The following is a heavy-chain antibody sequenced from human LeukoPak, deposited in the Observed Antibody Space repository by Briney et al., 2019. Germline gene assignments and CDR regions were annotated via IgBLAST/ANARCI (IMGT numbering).Heavy chain of an antibody. J-gene: IGHJ4*02. CDR2: ISGSASGGT. Sequence: PGGSLRLSCAASGFTFSSYAMSWVRQAPGKGLEWVSAISGSASGGTTYEDSVKGRFTISRDNSKGTLYLHMDSLRAEDTAVYYCAKVKTHWYFDNWDRGTLVTVSS. D-gene: IGHD1-1*01. CDR1: GFTFSSYA. V-gene: IGHV3-23*01. CDR3: AKVKTHWYFDN.